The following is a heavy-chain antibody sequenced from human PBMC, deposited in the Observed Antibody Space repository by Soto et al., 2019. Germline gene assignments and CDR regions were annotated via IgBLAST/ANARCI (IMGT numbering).Heavy chain of an antibody. CDR2: IIVSGGTT. D-gene: IGHD5-12*01. V-gene: IGHV3-23*01. CDR1: GFTFSTSA. J-gene: IGHJ2*01. CDR3: ARSPRGGAYGNWYFDL. Sequence: EVQLLESGGGLIQPGGSLRLSCAASGFTFSTSAMAWVRLAPGRGLEGVSVIIVSGGTTYYADSVKGRFTISRDNSKNTLYLQMNSLGDDDTAIYYCARSPRGGAYGNWYFDLWGRGTLVTVSS.